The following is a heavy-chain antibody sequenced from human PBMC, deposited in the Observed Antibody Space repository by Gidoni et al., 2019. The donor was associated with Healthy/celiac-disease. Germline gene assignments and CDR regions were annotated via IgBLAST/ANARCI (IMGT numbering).Heavy chain of an antibody. CDR1: GFTFSRYW. CDR2: IKQDGSEK. D-gene: IGHD2-15*01. J-gene: IGHJ4*02. V-gene: IGHV3-7*01. Sequence: EVQLVESGGGLVQPGGSLRLSCAASGFTFSRYWMSWVRQVPGKGLEWVANIKQDGSEKYYVDSVKGRFTISRDNAKNSLYLKMNSLRAEDTAVYYCAREGSGSCYFDYWGQGTLVTVSS. CDR3: AREGSGSCYFDY.